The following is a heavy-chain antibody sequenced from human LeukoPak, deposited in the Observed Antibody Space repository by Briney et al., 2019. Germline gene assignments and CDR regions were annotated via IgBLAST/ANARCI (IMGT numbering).Heavy chain of an antibody. D-gene: IGHD6-13*01. CDR2: IYYSGST. J-gene: IGHJ4*02. V-gene: IGHV4-39*01. CDR1: GGSISSSSYC. Sequence: SETLSLTCTVSGGSISSSSYCWGWIRQPPGKGLEWIGSIYYSGSTYYNPSLKSRVTISVDTSKNQFSLKLSSVTAADTAVYYCARLEAAAGTYYWGQGTLVTVSS. CDR3: ARLEAAAGTYY.